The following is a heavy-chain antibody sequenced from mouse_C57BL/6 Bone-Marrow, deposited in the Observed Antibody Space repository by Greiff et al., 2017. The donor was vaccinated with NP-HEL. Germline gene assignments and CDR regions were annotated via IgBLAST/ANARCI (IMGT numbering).Heavy chain of an antibody. D-gene: IGHD1-1*01. J-gene: IGHJ1*03. CDR2: IDPSDSYT. CDR1: GYTFTSYW. Sequence: QVQLQQPGAELVMPGASVKLSCKASGYTFTSYWMHWVKQRPGQGLEWIGEIDPSDSYTNYNQKFKGKSTLTVDKSSSTAYMQLSSLTSEDSAVYYCARGGYYGTDWYFDVWGTGTTVTVSS. CDR3: ARGGYYGTDWYFDV. V-gene: IGHV1-69*01.